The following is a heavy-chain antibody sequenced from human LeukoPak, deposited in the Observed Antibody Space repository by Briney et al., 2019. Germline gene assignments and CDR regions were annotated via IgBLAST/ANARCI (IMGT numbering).Heavy chain of an antibody. CDR3: ARDPPGIAVAGTGYYFDY. J-gene: IGHJ4*02. CDR1: GSTFSSYA. D-gene: IGHD6-19*01. V-gene: IGHV3-23*01. CDR2: ISGSGGST. Sequence: GGSLRLSCAASGSTFSSYAMSWVRQAPGKGLEWVSAISGSGGSTYYADSVKGRFTISRVNSKNTLYLQMNSLRAEDTAVYYCARDPPGIAVAGTGYYFDYWGQGTLVTVSS.